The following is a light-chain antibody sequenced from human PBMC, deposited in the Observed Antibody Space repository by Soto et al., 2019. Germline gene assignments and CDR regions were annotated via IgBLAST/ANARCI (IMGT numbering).Light chain of an antibody. CDR1: QSVGSH. V-gene: IGKV3-11*01. Sequence: DIVLTQSPAILSLSPGERGALSCRASQSVGSHLAWYQQKPGQAPRLLIYDTSNRATGTPVRFSGSGSETDFTLTISSLEPEDLAVYYCQQRSKWPETFGQGTKLEIK. J-gene: IGKJ2*01. CDR3: QQRSKWPET. CDR2: DTS.